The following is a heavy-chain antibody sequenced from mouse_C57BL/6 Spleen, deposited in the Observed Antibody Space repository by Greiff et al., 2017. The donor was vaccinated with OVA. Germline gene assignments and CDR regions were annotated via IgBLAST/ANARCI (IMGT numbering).Heavy chain of an antibody. J-gene: IGHJ3*01. Sequence: EVKLLESGGDLVKPGGSLKLSCAASGFTFSSYGMSWVRQTPDKRLEWVATISSGGSYTYYPDSVKGRFTISRDNAKNTLYLQMSSLKSEDTAMYYCARHEDGNYLFAYWGQGTLVTVSA. V-gene: IGHV5-6*01. CDR2: ISSGGSYT. CDR1: GFTFSSYG. CDR3: ARHEDGNYLFAY. D-gene: IGHD2-1*01.